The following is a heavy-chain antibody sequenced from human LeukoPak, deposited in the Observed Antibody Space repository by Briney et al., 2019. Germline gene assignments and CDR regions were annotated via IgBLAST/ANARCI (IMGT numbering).Heavy chain of an antibody. CDR3: ARDPHYYNSSGYVTNYYGMDV. Sequence: GGSLRLSCAASGFTFSNYEMNWVRQAPGKGLEWVSYISSSGSTIYYADSVKGRFTISRDNAKNSLYLQMNSLRAEDTAVYYCARDPHYYNSSGYVTNYYGMDVWGQGTMVTVSS. CDR1: GFTFSNYE. J-gene: IGHJ6*02. D-gene: IGHD3-22*01. V-gene: IGHV3-48*03. CDR2: ISSSGSTI.